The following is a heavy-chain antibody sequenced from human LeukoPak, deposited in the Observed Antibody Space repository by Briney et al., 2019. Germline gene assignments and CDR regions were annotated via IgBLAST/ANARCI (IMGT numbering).Heavy chain of an antibody. CDR3: ARCSLLTATQYYYGSGSYYRRNWFDP. J-gene: IGHJ5*02. Sequence: ASVKVSCKASGYTFTSYYMRWVRQAPGQGLERMGIINPSGGSTSYAQKFQGRVTMTRDMSTSTVYMELSSLRSEDTAVYYCARCSLLTATQYYYGSGSYYRRNWFDPWGQGTLVTVSS. CDR1: GYTFTSYY. CDR2: INPSGGST. D-gene: IGHD3-10*01. V-gene: IGHV1-46*01.